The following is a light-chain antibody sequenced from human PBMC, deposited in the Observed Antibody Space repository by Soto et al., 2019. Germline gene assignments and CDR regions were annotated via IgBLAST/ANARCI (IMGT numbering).Light chain of an antibody. CDR2: AAA. V-gene: IGKV1-9*01. J-gene: IGKJ1*01. CDR3: QQLNTYPPWT. CDR1: QGIRNY. Sequence: DIQLTQSPSFLSASVGDRVTITCRASQGIRNYLAWYQQKPGKAPKLLIHAAATLQSGVPSRFSGSGSGTEFTLTISSLQPEDFGTYYCQQLNTYPPWTFGQGTKVEIK.